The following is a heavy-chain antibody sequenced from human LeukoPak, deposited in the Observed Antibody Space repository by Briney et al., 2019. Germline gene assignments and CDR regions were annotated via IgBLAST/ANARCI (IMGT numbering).Heavy chain of an antibody. Sequence: QASETLSLTCTVAGDSMSGYYWSRIRQHPGKGLEWIGYIYYSGSTYYNPSLKSRVTISVDTSKNQFSLKLSSVTAADTAVYYCARDTYCYGSGSRPENWFDPWGQGTLVTVSS. D-gene: IGHD3-10*01. CDR2: IYYSGST. V-gene: IGHV4-31*03. CDR1: GDSMSGYY. CDR3: ARDTYCYGSGSRPENWFDP. J-gene: IGHJ5*02.